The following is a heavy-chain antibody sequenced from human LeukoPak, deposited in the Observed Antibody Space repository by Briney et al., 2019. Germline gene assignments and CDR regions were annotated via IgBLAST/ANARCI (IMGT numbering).Heavy chain of an antibody. Sequence: ASVKVSCKASGYTFTSYDINWVRQATGQGPEWMGRMNPNSGNTGYAQKFQGRVTMTRNTSISTAYMELSSLTSEDTAVYYCARRYKNVVVPGYYMDVWGKGTTVTVSS. CDR3: ARRYKNVVVPGYYMDV. CDR2: MNPNSGNT. V-gene: IGHV1-8*01. CDR1: GYTFTSYD. D-gene: IGHD2/OR15-2a*01. J-gene: IGHJ6*03.